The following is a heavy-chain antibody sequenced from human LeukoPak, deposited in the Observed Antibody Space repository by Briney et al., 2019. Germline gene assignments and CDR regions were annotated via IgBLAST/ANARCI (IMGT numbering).Heavy chain of an antibody. J-gene: IGHJ3*02. CDR3: ARRTLLWFGEYAFDI. CDR1: GGSISSGSYY. Sequence: SETLSLTCTVSGGSISSGSYYWSWIRQPAGKGLEWIGRIYTSGSTNYNPSLKSRVTISVDTSKNQFSLKLSSVTAADTAVYYCARRTLLWFGEYAFDIWGQGTMVTVSS. CDR2: IYTSGST. D-gene: IGHD3-10*01. V-gene: IGHV4-61*02.